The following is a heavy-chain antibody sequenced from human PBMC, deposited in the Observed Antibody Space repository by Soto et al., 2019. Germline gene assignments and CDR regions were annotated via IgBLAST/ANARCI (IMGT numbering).Heavy chain of an antibody. V-gene: IGHV4-31*03. CDR2: IYYSGST. J-gene: IGHJ4*02. Sequence: HVQLQESGPGLVKPSQTLSLTCTVSGGSISSGGYYWSWIRQHPGKGLEWIGYIYYSGSTYYNPSLKSRVTISVDTSKNQFSLKLSSVTAADTAVYYCAREIAAAAAMFDYWGQGTLVTVSS. CDR1: GGSISSGGYY. CDR3: AREIAAAAAMFDY. D-gene: IGHD6-13*01.